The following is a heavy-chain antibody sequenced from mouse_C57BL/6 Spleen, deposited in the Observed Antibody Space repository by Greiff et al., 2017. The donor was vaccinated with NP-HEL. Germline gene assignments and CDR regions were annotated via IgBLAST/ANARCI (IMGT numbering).Heavy chain of an antibody. V-gene: IGHV1-39*01. CDR2: INPNYGTT. J-gene: IGHJ2*01. CDR1: GYSFTDYN. D-gene: IGHD2-4*01. CDR3: AREGGYRDYDVRDYYFDY. Sequence: VHVKQSGPELVKPGASVKISCKASGYSFTDYNMNWVKQSNGKSLEWIGVINPNYGTTSYNQKFKGKTTLTVDQSSSTAYMQLNSLTSEDSAVYYCAREGGYRDYDVRDYYFDYWGQGTTLTVSS.